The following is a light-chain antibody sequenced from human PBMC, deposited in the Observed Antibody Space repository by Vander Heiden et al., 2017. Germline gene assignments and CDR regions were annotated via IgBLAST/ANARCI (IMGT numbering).Light chain of an antibody. J-gene: IGLJ2*01. Sequence: FMLTQPHSRSESPGKTVTTSCTGYGGSIAGNYVQWFQQRPGGAPTTVIYEDNRRPSGVPDRFSGSIDRSSNSASLTISGLKTEDEADYYCQSYDDSDQGVIGGGTKLTVL. CDR1: GGSIAGNY. CDR2: EDN. V-gene: IGLV6-57*02. CDR3: QSYDDSDQGV.